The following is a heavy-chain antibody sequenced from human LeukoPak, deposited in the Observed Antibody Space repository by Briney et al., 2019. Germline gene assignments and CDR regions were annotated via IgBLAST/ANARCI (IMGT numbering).Heavy chain of an antibody. Sequence: GGSLRLSCAASGFTVSSNYMSWVRQAPGKGLEWVSVIYSGGSTYYADSVKGRFTISRDNSKNTLYLQMNSLRAEDTAVYYCASEGYCSSTSCKRAFDYWGQGTLVTVSS. J-gene: IGHJ4*02. CDR3: ASEGYCSSTSCKRAFDY. CDR2: IYSGGST. V-gene: IGHV3-53*01. D-gene: IGHD2-2*01. CDR1: GFTVSSNY.